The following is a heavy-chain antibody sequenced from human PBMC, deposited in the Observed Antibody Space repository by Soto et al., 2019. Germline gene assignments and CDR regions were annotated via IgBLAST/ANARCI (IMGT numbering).Heavy chain of an antibody. V-gene: IGHV3-30*18. J-gene: IGHJ4*02. CDR2: ISYDGSNK. CDR3: AKGAPAAGIPSWNSSYWY. Sequence: GGSLRLSCAASGFTFSSYGMHWVRQAPGKGLEWVAVISYDGSNKYYADSVKGRFTISRDNSKNRLYLQMNSLRAEDTAVYYCAKGAPAAGIPSWNSSYWYWGQGTLVTVSS. D-gene: IGHD6-13*01. CDR1: GFTFSSYG.